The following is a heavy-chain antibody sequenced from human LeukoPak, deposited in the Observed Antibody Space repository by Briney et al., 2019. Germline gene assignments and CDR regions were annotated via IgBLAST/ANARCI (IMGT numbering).Heavy chain of an antibody. CDR1: GGTFSSYA. V-gene: IGHV1-69*04. CDR2: IIPILGIA. J-gene: IGHJ2*01. D-gene: IGHD5-24*01. Sequence: SVKVSCKASGGTFSSYAISWVRQAPGQGLEWMGRIIPILGIANYAQKFQGRVTITADKSTSTAYMELSSLRSEDTAVYYCAREGGYTVDWYFDLWGRGTLVTVSS. CDR3: AREGGYTVDWYFDL.